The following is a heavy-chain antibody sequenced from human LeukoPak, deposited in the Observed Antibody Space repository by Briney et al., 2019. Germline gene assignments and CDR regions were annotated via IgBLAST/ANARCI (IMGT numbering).Heavy chain of an antibody. CDR2: INHSGST. Sequence: SETLSLTCAVYGGSFSGYYWSWIRQPPGKGLEWIGEINHSGSTNYNPSLKSRVTISVETSKNQFSLKLSSVTAADTAVYYCARSCSGGSCYSNAFDIWGQGTMVTVSS. J-gene: IGHJ3*02. CDR3: ARSCSGGSCYSNAFDI. D-gene: IGHD2-15*01. V-gene: IGHV4-34*01. CDR1: GGSFSGYY.